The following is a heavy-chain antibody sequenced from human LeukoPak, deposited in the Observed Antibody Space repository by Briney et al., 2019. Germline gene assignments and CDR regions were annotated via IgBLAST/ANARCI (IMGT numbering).Heavy chain of an antibody. CDR2: ISYRGST. Sequence: PSETLPLTCTVSGVSISSSFYYWVWIRQPPGKGLEWIGSISYRGSTYNSSLNNRVTISIDTSKNQFSLNLSSVTAADTAVYYCARAGSNRYYYYMDVWGKGTTVTVSS. V-gene: IGHV4-39*07. J-gene: IGHJ6*03. CDR3: ARAGSNRYYYYMDV. D-gene: IGHD6-13*01. CDR1: GVSISSSFYY.